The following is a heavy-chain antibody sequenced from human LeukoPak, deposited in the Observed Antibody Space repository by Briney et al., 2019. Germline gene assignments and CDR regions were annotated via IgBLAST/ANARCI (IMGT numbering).Heavy chain of an antibody. CDR2: ISADGNHE. Sequence: GGSLRLSCAASGLTFSNYGMHWVRQAPGKGLEWVAVISADGNHEYHTDSVKGRFTISRDNSKNTLYLQMNSVRTEDTAEYYCAKDHENWRWLDIWGQGTMVTVSS. D-gene: IGHD2-8*02. V-gene: IGHV3-30*18. CDR3: AKDHENWRWLDI. J-gene: IGHJ3*02. CDR1: GLTFSNYG.